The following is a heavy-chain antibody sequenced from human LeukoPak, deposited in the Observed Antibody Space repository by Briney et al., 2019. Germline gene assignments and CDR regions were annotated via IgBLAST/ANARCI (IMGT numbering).Heavy chain of an antibody. CDR1: GDSISRSAYY. CDR3: ARDPQDMGATTFDY. D-gene: IGHD1-26*01. V-gene: IGHV4-39*07. J-gene: IGHJ4*02. Sequence: ASETLSLTCTVSGDSISRSAYYWGWIRQPPGKGLEWIGYIYYSGNTYFNPSLKSRVTISLDTSKNQFSLKLSSVTAADTAVYYCARDPQDMGATTFDYWGQGTLVTVSS. CDR2: IYYSGNT.